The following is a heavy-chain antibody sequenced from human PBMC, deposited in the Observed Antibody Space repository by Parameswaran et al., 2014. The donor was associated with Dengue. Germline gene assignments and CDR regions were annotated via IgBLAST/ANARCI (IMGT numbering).Heavy chain of an antibody. CDR3: ASQQPGRYYYYGMDV. D-gene: IGHD6-13*01. V-gene: IGHV1-18*01. CDR2: ISAYNGNT. J-gene: IGHJ6*02. Sequence: WVRQAPGQGLEWMGWISAYNGNTNYAQKLQGRVTMTTDTSTSTAYMELRSLRSDDTAVYYCASQQPGRYYYYGMDVWGQGTTVTVSS.